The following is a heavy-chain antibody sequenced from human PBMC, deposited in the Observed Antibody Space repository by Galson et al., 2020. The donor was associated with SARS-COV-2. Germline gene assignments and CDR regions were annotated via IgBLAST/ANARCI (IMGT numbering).Heavy chain of an antibody. CDR1: GFTFSSYA. Sequence: PGGSLRLSCAASGFTFSSYAMHWVRQAPGKGLEWVAVISYDGSNKYYAASVKGRFTISRDNSKNTLYLQMNSLRAEDTAVYYCARDLLMVNPYYYYFGMDVWGQGTTVTVSS. CDR2: ISYDGSNK. J-gene: IGHJ6*02. CDR3: ARDLLMVNPYYYYFGMDV. D-gene: IGHD2-8*01. V-gene: IGHV3-30-3*01.